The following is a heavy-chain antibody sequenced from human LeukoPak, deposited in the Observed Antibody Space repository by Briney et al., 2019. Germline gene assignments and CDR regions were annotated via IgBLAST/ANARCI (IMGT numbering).Heavy chain of an antibody. D-gene: IGHD3-10*01. CDR3: ARSYGSGSDAFDI. Sequence: SETLSLTCTVSGGSISSYYWSWIRQPPGKGLEWIGYIYYSGSTNYNPSLKSRVTISVDTSKNQFSLKLSSVTAADTAVYYRARSYGSGSDAFDIWGQGTMVTVSS. V-gene: IGHV4-59*01. J-gene: IGHJ3*02. CDR2: IYYSGST. CDR1: GGSISSYY.